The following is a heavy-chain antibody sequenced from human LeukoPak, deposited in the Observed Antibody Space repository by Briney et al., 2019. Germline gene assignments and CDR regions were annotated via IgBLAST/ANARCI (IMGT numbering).Heavy chain of an antibody. J-gene: IGHJ3*02. CDR3: AKDSYSLSTFAFDI. V-gene: IGHV3-7*04. CDR2: VKQDGSAE. D-gene: IGHD1-26*01. Sequence: GGSLRLSCAASGFSFSNYWMNWVRQAPGKGLEWVAIVKQDGSAEFYVDSVKGRFTISRDNAKNSLYLQMNSLRAEDTAVYYCAKDSYSLSTFAFDIWGQGTWVTVSS. CDR1: GFSFSNYW.